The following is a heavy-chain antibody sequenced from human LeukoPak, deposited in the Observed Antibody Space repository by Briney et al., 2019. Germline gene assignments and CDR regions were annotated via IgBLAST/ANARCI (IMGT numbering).Heavy chain of an antibody. CDR3: ARGGGLRDNYYYGMDV. D-gene: IGHD1-26*01. V-gene: IGHV3-21*06. Sequence: GGSLRLSCTASGFSFNIYSMNWVRQAPGKGLEWVSSISSSSCYINYADSVKGRFTISRDNAKNSLYLQMNSLRAEDTAVYYCARGGGLRDNYYYGMDVWGQGTTVTVSS. CDR2: ISSSSCYI. CDR1: GFSFNIYS. J-gene: IGHJ6*02.